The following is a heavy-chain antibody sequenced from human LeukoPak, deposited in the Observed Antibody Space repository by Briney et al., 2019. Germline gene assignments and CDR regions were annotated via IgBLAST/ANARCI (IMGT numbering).Heavy chain of an antibody. Sequence: PSETLSLTCAVSGYSISSGYYWGWIRQPPGKGLEWIGSIYHSGSTYYNPSLKSRVTISVDTSKNQFSLKLSSVTAADTAVYYCARAKTGGYCSSTSCYESYYYYMDVWGKGTTVTVSS. J-gene: IGHJ6*03. CDR3: ARAKTGGYCSSTSCYESYYYYMDV. CDR2: IYHSGST. V-gene: IGHV4-38-2*01. CDR1: GYSISSGYY. D-gene: IGHD2-2*01.